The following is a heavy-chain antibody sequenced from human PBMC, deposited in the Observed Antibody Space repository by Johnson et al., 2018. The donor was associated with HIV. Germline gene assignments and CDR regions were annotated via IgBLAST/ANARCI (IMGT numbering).Heavy chain of an antibody. V-gene: IGHV3-49*04. CDR1: GFTFGDYA. CDR3: ARHQGGAALAAFDS. Sequence: VQLVESGGGLVQPGRSLRLSCTASGFTFGDYAMSWVRQAPGKGLEWVGFIRSKAYGGTTEYAASVKGRFTISRDDSKSIAYLQMNSLKTEDTAVYYCARHQGGAALAAFDSWGQGTMVTVSS. J-gene: IGHJ3*02. D-gene: IGHD3-16*01. CDR2: IRSKAYGGTT.